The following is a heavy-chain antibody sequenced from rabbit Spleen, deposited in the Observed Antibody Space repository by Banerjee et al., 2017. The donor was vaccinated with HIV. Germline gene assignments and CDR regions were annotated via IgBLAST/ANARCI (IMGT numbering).Heavy chain of an antibody. Sequence: EESGGDLVKPGASLTLTCTASGFSFSSSDYMCWVRQAPGKGLEWIACIDTGGRDFTYYATWAKGRFTISKTSSTTVTLQMTSLTAADTATYFCARDLYGSSYYFGLWGPGTLVTVS. CDR3: ARDLYGSSYYFGL. CDR1: GFSFSSSDY. V-gene: IGHV1S40*01. CDR2: IDTGGRDFT. D-gene: IGHD8-1*01. J-gene: IGHJ4*01.